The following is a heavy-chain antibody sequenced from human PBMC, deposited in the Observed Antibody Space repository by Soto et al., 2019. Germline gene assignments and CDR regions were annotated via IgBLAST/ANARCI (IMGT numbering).Heavy chain of an antibody. D-gene: IGHD3-22*01. V-gene: IGHV3-30-3*01. CDR1: GFTFSSYA. Sequence: QVQLVESGGGVVQPGRSLRLSCAASGFTFSSYAMHWVRQAPGKGLEWVAVISYDGSNKYYADSVKGRFTISRDNSKKTLYLQMNSLRAEDTAVYYCARDPYDSSGPYYFDYWGQGTLVTVSS. J-gene: IGHJ4*02. CDR2: ISYDGSNK. CDR3: ARDPYDSSGPYYFDY.